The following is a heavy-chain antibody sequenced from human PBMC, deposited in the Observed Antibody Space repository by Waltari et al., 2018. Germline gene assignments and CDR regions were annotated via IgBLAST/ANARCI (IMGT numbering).Heavy chain of an antibody. Sequence: QVQLQQWGAGLLKPSETLSLTCAVYGGSFSGYYWSWIRQPPGKGLEWIGEINHSGSTNYNPSLKSRVTISVDKSKNQFSLKLSSVTAADTAVYYCALRWRNWFDPWGQGTLVTVSS. CDR3: ALRWRNWFDP. CDR2: INHSGST. CDR1: GGSFSGYY. V-gene: IGHV4-34*01. D-gene: IGHD4-17*01. J-gene: IGHJ5*02.